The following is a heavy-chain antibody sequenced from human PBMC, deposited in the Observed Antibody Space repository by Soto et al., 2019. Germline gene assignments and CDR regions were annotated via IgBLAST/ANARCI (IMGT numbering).Heavy chain of an antibody. J-gene: IGHJ6*02. CDR2: IIPIFGTA. D-gene: IGHD3-22*01. V-gene: IGHV1-69*13. CDR1: GGTFSSYA. Sequence: GASVKVSCKASGGTFSSYAISWVRQAPGQGLEWMGGIIPIFGTANYAQKFQGRVTITADESTSTAYMELSSLRSEDTAVYYCARDDSSGYYYYYYGMDVWGQGTTVTVSS. CDR3: ARDDSSGYYYYYYGMDV.